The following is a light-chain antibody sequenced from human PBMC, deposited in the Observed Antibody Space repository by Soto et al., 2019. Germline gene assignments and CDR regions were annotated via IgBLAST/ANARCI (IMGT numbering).Light chain of an antibody. Sequence: DIQMTQSPSSVSASVGDRVTITCRASQDISSWLAWYQHKPGKAPKVLIHTASKLESGVPSRFSGSGSGTDFTLTISSLQPEDFATYYCQQVTGNPPHTFGGGTKVEI. V-gene: IGKV1-12*01. CDR3: QQVTGNPPHT. CDR1: QDISSW. J-gene: IGKJ4*01. CDR2: TAS.